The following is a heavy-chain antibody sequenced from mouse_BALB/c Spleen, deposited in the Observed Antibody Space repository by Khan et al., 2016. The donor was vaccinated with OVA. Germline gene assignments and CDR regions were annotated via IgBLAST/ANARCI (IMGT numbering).Heavy chain of an antibody. Sequence: QVQLQQSGAELARPGASVKMSCKASGYTFTSYTIHWIQQRPGQGLEWIGYINPSSGYTNYNQKFKDKATLTAEKSSTTAYMQLSSLTSDDSAVYYCARDGAYYRNDGWFAYWGQGTLVTVSA. CDR3: ARDGAYYRNDGWFAY. D-gene: IGHD2-14*01. CDR2: INPSSGYT. CDR1: GYTFTSYT. J-gene: IGHJ3*01. V-gene: IGHV1-4*01.